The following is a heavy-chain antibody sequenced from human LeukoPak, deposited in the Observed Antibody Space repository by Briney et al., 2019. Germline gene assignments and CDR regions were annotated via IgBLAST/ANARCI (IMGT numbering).Heavy chain of an antibody. CDR3: ARDDSKHWENYYYMDV. V-gene: IGHV3-48*01. CDR2: ISADGGTI. Sequence: PGGPLRLSGEASEFSLRTYRRNWVRQAPGKGLEGIAYISADGGTIKYADSVRGRFTISRDNAKNSLFLQMDSLRVEDMGIYFCARDDSKHWENYYYMDVWGKGTTVTVSS. CDR1: EFSLRTYR. D-gene: IGHD7-27*01. J-gene: IGHJ6*03.